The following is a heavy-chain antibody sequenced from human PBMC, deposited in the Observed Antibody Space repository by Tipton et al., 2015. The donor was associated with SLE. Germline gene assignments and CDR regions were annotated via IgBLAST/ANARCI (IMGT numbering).Heavy chain of an antibody. Sequence: TLSLTCTVSGGSISSYYWSWIRQPPGKGLEGIGYIYTSGSTNYNPSLKSRVTISVDTSKNQFSLKLSSVTAADTAVYYCATTVTTTPSYGAFDIWGQGTMVTVSS. V-gene: IGHV4-4*08. CDR3: ATTVTTTPSYGAFDI. CDR2: IYTSGST. D-gene: IGHD4-17*01. CDR1: GGSISSYY. J-gene: IGHJ3*02.